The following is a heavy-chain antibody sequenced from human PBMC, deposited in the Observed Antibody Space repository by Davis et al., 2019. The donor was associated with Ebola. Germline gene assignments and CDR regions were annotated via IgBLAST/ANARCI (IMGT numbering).Heavy chain of an antibody. CDR2: ISWNSGSI. CDR1: GFTFDDYA. V-gene: IGHV3-9*01. Sequence: PGGSLRLSCAASGFTFDDYAMHWVRQAPGKGLEWVSGISWNSGSIGYADSVKGRFTISRDNAKNSLYLQMNSLRAEDTALYYCAKGGFVGRSSFDYWGQGTLVTVSS. D-gene: IGHD3-16*01. CDR3: AKGGFVGRSSFDY. J-gene: IGHJ4*02.